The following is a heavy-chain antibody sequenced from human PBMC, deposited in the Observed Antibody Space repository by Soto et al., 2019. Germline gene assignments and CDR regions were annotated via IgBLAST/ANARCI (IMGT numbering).Heavy chain of an antibody. Sequence: PGGSLTLYRSTTGVAIDGSSINPAPPAPRKGLEWVSGISWNSGSIGYADSVKGRFTISRDNAKNSLYLQMNSLRAEDTALYYCAKGGVPAADDYSYYSYMDVWGKGTTVTVSS. CDR1: GVAIDGSS. V-gene: IGHV3-9*01. CDR2: ISWNSGSI. D-gene: IGHD2-2*01. J-gene: IGHJ6*03. CDR3: AKGGVPAADDYSYYSYMDV.